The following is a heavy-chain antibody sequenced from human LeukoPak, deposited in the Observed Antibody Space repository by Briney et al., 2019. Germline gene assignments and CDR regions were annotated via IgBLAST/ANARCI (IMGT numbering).Heavy chain of an antibody. CDR3: ARGRLDTMIVVVTTSFDY. CDR1: GGPFSGYY. V-gene: IGHV4-34*01. CDR2: INHSGST. J-gene: IGHJ4*02. Sequence: PSETLSLTCAVYGGPFSGYYWSWIRQPPGKGLEWSGEINHSGSTNYNPSLKSRVTISVDTSKNQFSLKLSSVTAADTAVYYCARGRLDTMIVVVTTSFDYWGQGTLVTVSS. D-gene: IGHD3-22*01.